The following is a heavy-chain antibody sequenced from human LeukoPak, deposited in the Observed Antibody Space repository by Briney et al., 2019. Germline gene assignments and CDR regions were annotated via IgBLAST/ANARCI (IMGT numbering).Heavy chain of an antibody. Sequence: GRSLRLSCAASGFTFSSYAMHWVRQAPGKGLEWVAVISYDGSNKYYADSVKGRFTISRDNSKNTLYLQMNSLRAEDTAVYYCARRRERGASYAFAFWGQGTMVTVSS. CDR3: ARRRERGASYAFAF. CDR2: ISYDGSNK. CDR1: GFTFSSYA. D-gene: IGHD3-16*01. J-gene: IGHJ3*01. V-gene: IGHV3-30-3*01.